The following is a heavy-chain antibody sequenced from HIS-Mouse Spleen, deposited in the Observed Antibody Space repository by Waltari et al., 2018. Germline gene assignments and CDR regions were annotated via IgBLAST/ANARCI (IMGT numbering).Heavy chain of an antibody. V-gene: IGHV3-30*18. CDR1: GFTFSSYG. Sequence: QVQLVESGGGVVQPGRSLRLSCAASGFTFSSYGRHWVRQAPGKGLEWVAVISYDGSNKYYADSVKGRFTISRDNSKNTLYLQMNSLRAEDTAVYYCAKEYSSSHNWFDPWGQGTLVTVSS. J-gene: IGHJ5*02. D-gene: IGHD6-13*01. CDR3: AKEYSSSHNWFDP. CDR2: ISYDGSNK.